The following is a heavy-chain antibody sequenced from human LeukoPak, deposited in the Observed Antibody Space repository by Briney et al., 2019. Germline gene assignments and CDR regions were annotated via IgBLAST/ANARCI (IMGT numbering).Heavy chain of an antibody. V-gene: IGHV4-59*01. CDR3: VRGMATFSYYYGMDV. J-gene: IGHJ6*02. Sequence: SETLSLTCTVSGGSISSYYWSWIRQPPGKGLEWIGYIYYSGSTNYNPSLKSRVTISVDTSKNQFSLKLSSVTAADTAVYYCVRGMATFSYYYGMDVWGQGTTVTVSS. CDR1: GGSISSYY. CDR2: IYYSGST. D-gene: IGHD5-24*01.